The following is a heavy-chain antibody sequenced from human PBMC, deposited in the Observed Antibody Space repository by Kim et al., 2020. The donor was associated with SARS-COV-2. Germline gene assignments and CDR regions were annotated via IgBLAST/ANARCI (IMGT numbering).Heavy chain of an antibody. J-gene: IGHJ6*02. CDR1: GFTFSTYW. Sequence: GGSLRLSCAASGFTFSTYWMYWVRQAPGKGLVCVSRINTDGSSTTYADSVKGRFTISRDNAKNTLYLQMKSLRGEDTAVYYCARGDISYGMDVWGQGTTV. D-gene: IGHD2-15*01. CDR2: INTDGSST. CDR3: ARGDISYGMDV. V-gene: IGHV3-74*01.